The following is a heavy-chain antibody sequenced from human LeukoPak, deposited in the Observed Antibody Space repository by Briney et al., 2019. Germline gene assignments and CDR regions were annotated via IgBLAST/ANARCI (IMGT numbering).Heavy chain of an antibody. J-gene: IGHJ5*02. D-gene: IGHD4-17*01. V-gene: IGHV3-23*01. CDR3: ATHGDYGYNWFDP. CDR1: GFTFSSYA. Sequence: GGSLRLSCAASGFTFSSYAMSWVRQAPGKGLEWVSAISGSGGSTYYADSVKGRFTISRDNSKNTLYLQMISLRAEDTAVYYCATHGDYGYNWFDPWGQGTLVTVSS. CDR2: ISGSGGST.